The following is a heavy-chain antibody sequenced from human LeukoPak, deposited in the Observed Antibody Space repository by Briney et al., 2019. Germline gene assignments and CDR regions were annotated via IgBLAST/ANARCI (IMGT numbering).Heavy chain of an antibody. D-gene: IGHD6-19*01. V-gene: IGHV3-30*04. J-gene: IGHJ5*02. CDR3: AKEPGYSSGWYGNWFDP. CDR2: ISYDGNNK. CDR1: GFTFSTYA. Sequence: AGGSLRLSCAASGFTFSTYAMHWVRQAPGKGLEWVAVISYDGNNKYYADSVKGRFSISRDNSKNTLYLQMNSLRAEDTAVYYCAKEPGYSSGWYGNWFDPWGQGTLVTVSS.